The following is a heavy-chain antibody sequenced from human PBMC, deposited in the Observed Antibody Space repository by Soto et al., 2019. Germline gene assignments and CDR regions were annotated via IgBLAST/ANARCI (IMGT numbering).Heavy chain of an antibody. J-gene: IGHJ3*01. D-gene: IGHD1-26*01. CDR3: VRGARIVASTRTFDF. CDR1: GYTFTGYY. CDR2: INPNTGAT. Sequence: QVQLVQSGAEVKKPGASVKVSCKASGYTFTGYYIHWVRQAPGQGLEWMGWINPNTGATNYPRKFQGWVSMTRDASISTVYIELSRLRSDDTAVYYCVRGARIVASTRTFDFWGQGTMVTVSS. V-gene: IGHV1-2*04.